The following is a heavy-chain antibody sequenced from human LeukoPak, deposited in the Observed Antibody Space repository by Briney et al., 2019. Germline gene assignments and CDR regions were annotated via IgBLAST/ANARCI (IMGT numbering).Heavy chain of an antibody. V-gene: IGHV3-23*01. D-gene: IGHD6-19*01. CDR2: ISGSGGST. CDR1: GFTFSSYA. J-gene: IGHJ4*02. CDR3: AKDREWLVAGLKDY. Sequence: GGSLRLSCAASGFTFSSYAMSRVRQAPGKGLEWVSAISGSGGSTYYADSVKGRFTISRDNSKNTLYLQMNSLRAEDTAVYYCAKDREWLVAGLKDYWGQGTLVTVSS.